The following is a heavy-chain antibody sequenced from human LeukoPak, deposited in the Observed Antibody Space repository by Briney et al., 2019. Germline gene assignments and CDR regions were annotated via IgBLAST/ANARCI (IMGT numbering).Heavy chain of an antibody. J-gene: IGHJ3*02. CDR3: ATENKRGYSYGSPTDAFDI. Sequence: PGGSLRLSCAASGFTVSSNYMSWVRPAPGKGLEWVSVIYSGGSTYYADSVKGRFTISRDNAKKSLYLEMNSLRAEDTAVYYCATENKRGYSYGSPTDAFDIWGQGTMVTVSS. V-gene: IGHV3-53*01. D-gene: IGHD5-18*01. CDR2: IYSGGST. CDR1: GFTVSSNY.